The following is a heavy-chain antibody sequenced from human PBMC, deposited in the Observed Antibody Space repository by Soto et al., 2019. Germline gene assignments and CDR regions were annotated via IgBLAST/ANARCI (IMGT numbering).Heavy chain of an antibody. CDR2: IKSKTDGGTT. V-gene: IGHV3-15*07. D-gene: IGHD3-22*01. CDR3: TTLSPVYHDSRGGADP. Sequence: SVSNAWMNWVRQAPGKGLEWVGRIKSKTDGGTTDYAAPVKGRFTISRDDSKNTLYLQMNSLKTEDTAVYYCTTLSPVYHDSRGGADPWGQGTLVTVSS. J-gene: IGHJ5*02. CDR1: SVSNAW.